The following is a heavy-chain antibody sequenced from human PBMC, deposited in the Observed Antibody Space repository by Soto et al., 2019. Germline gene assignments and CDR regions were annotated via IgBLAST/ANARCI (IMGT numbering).Heavy chain of an antibody. J-gene: IGHJ4*02. D-gene: IGHD2-15*01. Sequence: SETLSLTCTVSGASISSYYMWIRQSPGKGLEYIGYIHNGGSTNYNPSLKSRVIISVDTSKNQFSLKLSSVTAADTAVYYCARHTPAISISDHWGQGTLVTVSS. V-gene: IGHV4-59*08. CDR1: GASISSYY. CDR2: IHNGGST. CDR3: ARHTPAISISDH.